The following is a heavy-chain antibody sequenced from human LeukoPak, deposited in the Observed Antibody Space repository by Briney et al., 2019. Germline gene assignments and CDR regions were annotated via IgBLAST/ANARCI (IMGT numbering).Heavy chain of an antibody. V-gene: IGHV4-34*01. CDR2: INHSGST. CDR1: GGSFSGYY. CDR3: AQTPGDYDAFDI. D-gene: IGHD4-17*01. Sequence: PSETLSLTCAVYGGSFSGYYWSWIRQPPGKGLEWIGEINHSGSTNYNPSLKSRVTISVDTSKNQFSLKLSSVTAADTAVYYCAQTPGDYDAFDIWGQGTMVTVSS. J-gene: IGHJ3*02.